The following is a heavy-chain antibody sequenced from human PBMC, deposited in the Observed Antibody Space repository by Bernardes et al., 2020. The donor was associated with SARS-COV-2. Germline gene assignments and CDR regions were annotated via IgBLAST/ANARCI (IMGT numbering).Heavy chain of an antibody. J-gene: IGHJ6*02. CDR2: INWNGGST. CDR3: ARVPGGELLLADYYGMDV. V-gene: IGHV3-20*01. CDR1: GFTFDDYG. Sequence: GGSLRLSCAASGFTFDDYGMSWVRQAPGKGLEWVSGINWNGGSTGYADSVKGRFTISRDNAKNSLYLQMNSLRAEDTALYHCARVPGGELLLADYYGMDVWGQGTTVTVSS. D-gene: IGHD2-15*01.